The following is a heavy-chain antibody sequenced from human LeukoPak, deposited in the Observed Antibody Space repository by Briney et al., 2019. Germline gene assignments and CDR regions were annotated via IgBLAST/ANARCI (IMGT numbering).Heavy chain of an antibody. D-gene: IGHD3/OR15-3a*01. Sequence: PSETLSLTCSVSGDSIRSYHWSWIRQPPGKGLEWIGYISYSGKIKYNHSLKSRVSITVDTYKNNFSLNLTSVLAADTAVYYFGRDHSLWTGYYIGSYFDPWGEGNLGSVSS. CDR3: GRDHSLWTGYYIGSYFDP. V-gene: IGHV4-59*01. J-gene: IGHJ5*02. CDR1: GDSIRSYH. CDR2: ISYSGKI.